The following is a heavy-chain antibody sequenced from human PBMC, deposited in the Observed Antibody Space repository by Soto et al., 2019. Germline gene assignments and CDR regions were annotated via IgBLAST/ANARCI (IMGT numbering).Heavy chain of an antibody. CDR3: ATTQFDYDSSGHHLYYYYYGMDV. CDR1: GYNFRSYW. Sequence: GAALKMDWQGAGYNFRSYWMRWERQMPGKGLERMGRIDPSDSYTNYSPSFQGHVTISADKSISTAYLQWSSLKASDTAMYYCATTQFDYDSSGHHLYYYYYGMDVWGQGTTVTVSS. CDR2: IDPSDSYT. D-gene: IGHD3-22*01. V-gene: IGHV5-10-1*01. J-gene: IGHJ6*02.